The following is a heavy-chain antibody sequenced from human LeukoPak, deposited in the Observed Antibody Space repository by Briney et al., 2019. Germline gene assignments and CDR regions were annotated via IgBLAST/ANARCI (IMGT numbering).Heavy chain of an antibody. CDR1: GFIVSSNY. J-gene: IGHJ4*02. V-gene: IGHV3-53*01. D-gene: IGHD6-6*01. CDR2: IYPDGST. CDR3: GRARYSTSSGIDY. Sequence: GGSLRLSCDASGFIVSSNYMSWVRRPPGKGLEWVSVIYPDGSTNYADSVKGRFTISRDNSKNTLYLQMNSLRAEDTAVYYCGRARYSTSSGIDYWGQGTLVTVSS.